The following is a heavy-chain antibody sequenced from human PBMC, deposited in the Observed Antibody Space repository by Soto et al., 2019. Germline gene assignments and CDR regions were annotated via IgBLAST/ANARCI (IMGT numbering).Heavy chain of an antibody. J-gene: IGHJ4*02. CDR2: IWYDGSNK. CDR3: ARDFQPGIAAAGTPSWYFDY. Sequence: GGSLRLSCAASGFTFSSYGMHWVRQAPGKGLEWVAVIWYDGSNKYYADSVKGRFTISRDNSKNTLYLQMNSLRAEDTAVYYCARDFQPGIAAAGTPSWYFDYWGQGTLVTVS. CDR1: GFTFSSYG. V-gene: IGHV3-33*01. D-gene: IGHD6-13*01.